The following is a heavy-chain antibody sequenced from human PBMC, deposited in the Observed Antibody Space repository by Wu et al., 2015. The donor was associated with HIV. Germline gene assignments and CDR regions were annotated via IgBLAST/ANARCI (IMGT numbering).Heavy chain of an antibody. CDR2: IIPITGTA. D-gene: IGHD3-22*01. Sequence: QVQLVQSGSSVKKPGSSVRVSCTASGDTLRGYSVTWVRQAPGQGLEWIGGIIPITGTANYVQNLQGRVTVTTDDSTGTAYMDLASLTSEDTAVYYCARVDYYDSSGGNWFDPWGQGTLVTVSS. CDR3: ARVDYYDSSGGNWFDP. V-gene: IGHV1-69*05. J-gene: IGHJ5*02. CDR1: GDTLRGYS.